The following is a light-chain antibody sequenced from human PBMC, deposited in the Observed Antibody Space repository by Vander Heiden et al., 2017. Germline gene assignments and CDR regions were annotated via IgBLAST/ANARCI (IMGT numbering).Light chain of an antibody. J-gene: IGKJ3*01. Sequence: DIQMTQSPSSLSASVGDRVTITCRASQSISSYLNWYQQKPGKAPKLLIYAASSLQSGVPSRFSGSGSGTDFTLIISRLQPEDFATYYCQQSDSTPFTFGHGTKVDIK. V-gene: IGKV1-39*01. CDR3: QQSDSTPFT. CDR2: AAS. CDR1: QSISSY.